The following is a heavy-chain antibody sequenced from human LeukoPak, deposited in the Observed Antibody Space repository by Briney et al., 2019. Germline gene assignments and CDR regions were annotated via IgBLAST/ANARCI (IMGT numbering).Heavy chain of an antibody. CDR2: IYYSGST. V-gene: IGHV4-30-4*01. Sequence: SETLSLTCTVSGGSISSGDYYWSWIRQPPGKGLEWIGYIYYSGSTYYNPSLKSRVTISVDTSKNQFSLKLSSVTAADTAVYYCARENGDYEYYYYYYGMDVWGQGTTVTVSS. CDR1: GGSISSGDYY. CDR3: ARENGDYEYYYYYYGMDV. D-gene: IGHD4-17*01. J-gene: IGHJ6*02.